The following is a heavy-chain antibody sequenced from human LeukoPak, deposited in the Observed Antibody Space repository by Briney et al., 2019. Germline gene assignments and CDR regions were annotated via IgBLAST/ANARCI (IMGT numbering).Heavy chain of an antibody. Sequence: GGSLRLSCAASGFTFSSYEMNWVRQAPGKGLEWVSYISSSGSSIYYADSVKGRFTISRDNAKNSLYLQMNSLRPEDTAVYYCASSYWYFDLWGRGTLVTVSS. J-gene: IGHJ2*01. CDR2: ISSSGSSI. V-gene: IGHV3-48*03. CDR3: ASSYWYFDL. CDR1: GFTFSSYE.